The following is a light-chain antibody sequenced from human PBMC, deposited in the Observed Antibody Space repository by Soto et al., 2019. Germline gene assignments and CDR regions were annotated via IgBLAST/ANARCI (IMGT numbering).Light chain of an antibody. CDR2: DAS. CDR1: QSVSSGS. V-gene: IGKV3-20*01. CDR3: QQYGSSLLT. J-gene: IGKJ4*01. Sequence: EIVLTQSPGTLSLSPEERATLSCRASQSVSSGSLAWYQQKPGQAPRLLIYDASSRATGIPDRFSGSGSGTDFTLTISRLEPEDLAVYYCQQYGSSLLTFGGGTKVAIK.